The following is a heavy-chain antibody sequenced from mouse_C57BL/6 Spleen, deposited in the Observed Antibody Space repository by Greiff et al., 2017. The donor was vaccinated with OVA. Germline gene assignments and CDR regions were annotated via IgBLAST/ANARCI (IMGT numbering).Heavy chain of an antibody. J-gene: IGHJ2*01. D-gene: IGHD1-1*01. Sequence: QVQLQQPGAELVMPGASVKLSCKASGYTFTSYWMHWVKQRPGQGLEWIGEIDPSDSYTNYNQKFKGKSTLTVEKSSSTAYMQLSSLTSEDSAVYYCARGAGSSYNYFDYWGQGTTLTVSS. CDR1: GYTFTSYW. CDR3: ARGAGSSYNYFDY. CDR2: IDPSDSYT. V-gene: IGHV1-69*01.